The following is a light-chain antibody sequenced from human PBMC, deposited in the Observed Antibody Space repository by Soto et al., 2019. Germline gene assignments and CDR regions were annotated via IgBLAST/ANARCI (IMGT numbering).Light chain of an antibody. V-gene: IGLV2-14*01. CDR2: EVS. CDR3: CSFTSRSTWL. Sequence: QSVLTQPASVSGSPGQSVTISCTGTGTDVGGYNYVSWYQHHPGKAPKLMIYEVSNRPPGVSNRFSGSKSGNTASLSISGLQTEDEADYYCCSFTSRSTWLFGGGTQLTVL. J-gene: IGLJ3*02. CDR1: GTDVGGYNY.